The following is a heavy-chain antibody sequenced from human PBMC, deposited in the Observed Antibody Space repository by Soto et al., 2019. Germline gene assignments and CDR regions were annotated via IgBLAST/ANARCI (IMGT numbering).Heavy chain of an antibody. CDR2: IYYSGST. CDR1: GGSISSYY. J-gene: IGHJ2*01. CDR3: TRRSGTTDWYFDL. D-gene: IGHD3-10*01. V-gene: IGHV4-59*08. Sequence: SETLSLTCTASGGSISSYYWSWIRQPPGKGLEWIGYIYYSGSTNYNPSLKSRLTISVDTSKNQFSLKLSSVTAADTAVYYCTRRSGTTDWYFDLWGRGTLVTVSS.